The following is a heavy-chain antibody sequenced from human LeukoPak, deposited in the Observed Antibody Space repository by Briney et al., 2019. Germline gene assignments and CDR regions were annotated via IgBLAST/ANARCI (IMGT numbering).Heavy chain of an antibody. CDR3: ARLTGTITYYYYMDV. J-gene: IGHJ6*03. CDR2: IDHTGIT. V-gene: IGHV4-59*01. D-gene: IGHD5-12*01. Sequence: SETLSLTCTVSDDSITIYYWTWIRQPPGKGLEWIGYIDHTGITNYNPSLNSRVTISRDTSKNHFSLELSSATAADTAVYYCARLTGTITYYYYMDVWGKGTTVTVSS. CDR1: DDSITIYY.